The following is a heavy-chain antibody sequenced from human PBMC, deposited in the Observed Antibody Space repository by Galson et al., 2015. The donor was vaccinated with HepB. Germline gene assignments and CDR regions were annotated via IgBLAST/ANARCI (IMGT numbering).Heavy chain of an antibody. V-gene: IGHV3-11*05. Sequence: SLRLSCAASGFTFSDYYMSWIRQTPGRGLEWLSHISGSSTYRKYADSVKGRFTISRDNAKNSLYLQMSSLRAEDTALYYCARDPRGFSRPIWGQGILVTVSS. D-gene: IGHD3-3*01. J-gene: IGHJ4*02. CDR3: ARDPRGFSRPI. CDR1: GFTFSDYY. CDR2: ISGSSTYR.